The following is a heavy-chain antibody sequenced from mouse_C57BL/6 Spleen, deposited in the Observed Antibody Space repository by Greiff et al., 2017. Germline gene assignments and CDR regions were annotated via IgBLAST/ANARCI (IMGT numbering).Heavy chain of an antibody. CDR2: ISDGGSYT. J-gene: IGHJ3*01. Sequence: EVQLQESGGGLVKPGGSLKLSCAASGFTFSSYAMSWVRQTPEKRLEWVATISDGGSYTYYPDNVKGRFTISRDNAKNNLYLQMSHLKSEDTAMFYCARDPGYGWFAYWGQGTLVTVSA. D-gene: IGHD3-1*01. CDR1: GFTFSSYA. CDR3: ARDPGYGWFAY. V-gene: IGHV5-4*01.